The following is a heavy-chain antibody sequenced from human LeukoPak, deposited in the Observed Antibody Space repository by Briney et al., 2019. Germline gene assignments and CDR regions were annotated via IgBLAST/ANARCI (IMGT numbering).Heavy chain of an antibody. Sequence: GGSLRLSCAASGFTFSSYTINWVRQAPGKGLEWVSSISSSSSYIYYADSVKGRFTISRDNTKNSLYLQMNSLRAEDTAVYYCARDLYFGELLGGVDPWGQGTLVTVSS. J-gene: IGHJ5*02. CDR1: GFTFSSYT. CDR2: ISSSSSYI. D-gene: IGHD3-10*01. V-gene: IGHV3-21*01. CDR3: ARDLYFGELLGGVDP.